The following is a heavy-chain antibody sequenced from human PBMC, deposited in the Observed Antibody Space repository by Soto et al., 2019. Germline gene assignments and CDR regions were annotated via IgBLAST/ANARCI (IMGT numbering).Heavy chain of an antibody. V-gene: IGHV1-2*02. D-gene: IGHD4-17*01. CDR2: INPNSGGT. J-gene: IGHJ4*02. CDR3: ARDDYGGNSGVLVDF. Sequence: ASVKVSCKASGYTFTGHFMHWVRQAPGQGFEWMGWINPNSGGTNYIQRFQGRVSMTRDTSISTAYMELSRLTSDDTAVYYCARDDYGGNSGVLVDFWGQGTLVTVSS. CDR1: GYTFTGHF.